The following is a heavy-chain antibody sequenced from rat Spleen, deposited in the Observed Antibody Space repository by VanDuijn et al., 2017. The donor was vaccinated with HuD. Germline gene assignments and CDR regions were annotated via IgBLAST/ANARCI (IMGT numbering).Heavy chain of an antibody. J-gene: IGHJ1*01. Sequence: EVQLVESGGGLVQPGRSLKLSCAASGFTFSDYNMAWVRQAPKKGLEWAATISYDGSSTYYRDSVKGRFTISRDNAKSTLYLQMDSLRSEDTATYYCATQFDTYDWYFDFWGPGTMVTVSS. CDR3: ATQFDTYDWYFDF. D-gene: IGHD4-3*01. CDR2: ISYDGSST. V-gene: IGHV5-7*01. CDR1: GFTFSDYN.